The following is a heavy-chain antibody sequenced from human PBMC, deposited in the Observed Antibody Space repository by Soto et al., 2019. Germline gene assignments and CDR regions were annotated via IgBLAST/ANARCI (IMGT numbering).Heavy chain of an antibody. D-gene: IGHD2-15*01. J-gene: IGHJ4*02. Sequence: QVQLQESGPGLVKPSGTLSLTCADSGASISDNWWSWVRQPPGKGLEWIGEIYHSGTTTYNPSLKSRVIISVDKSASQISLTLISVTAADTAIYYCARHVAVPRTRGFDYWGQGTPVTVSS. V-gene: IGHV4-4*02. CDR2: IYHSGTT. CDR1: GASISDNW. CDR3: ARHVAVPRTRGFDY.